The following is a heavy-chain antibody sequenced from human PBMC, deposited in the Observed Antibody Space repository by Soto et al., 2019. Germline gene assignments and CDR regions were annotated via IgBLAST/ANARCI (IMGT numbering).Heavy chain of an antibody. CDR3: ARDRRVVTRYFFDSSGYPRLDY. Sequence: ASVKVSCKASGYTFTSFFMHWVRQAPGQGLEWMGIINPSDGSTSYAQKFQGRVTMTRDTSTSTVYMEVSSLRSEDTAMYYCARDRRVVTRYFFDSSGYPRLDYWGQAPLVTVSS. CDR1: GYTFTSFF. D-gene: IGHD3-22*01. J-gene: IGHJ4*02. V-gene: IGHV1-46*01. CDR2: INPSDGST.